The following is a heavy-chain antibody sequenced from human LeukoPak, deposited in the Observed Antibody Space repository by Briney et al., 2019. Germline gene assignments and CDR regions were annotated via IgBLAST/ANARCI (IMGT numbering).Heavy chain of an antibody. V-gene: IGHV3-53*04. D-gene: IGHD3-16*01. J-gene: IGHJ4*02. CDR3: VRVGDEVAYTRGYLDH. CDR2: IYMGGTT. Sequence: HPGGSLRLSCAASGLTFANYAMTWVRQAPGKGLEWVSVIYMGGTTYYADSVKGRFTISRQSSNNTLYPQMNSLGIEDTAVYYCVRVGDEVAYTRGYLDHWGQGTLVTVSS. CDR1: GLTFANYA.